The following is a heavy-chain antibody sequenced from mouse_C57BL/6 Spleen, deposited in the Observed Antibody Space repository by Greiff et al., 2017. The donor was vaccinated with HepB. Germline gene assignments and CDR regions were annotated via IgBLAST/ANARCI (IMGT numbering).Heavy chain of an antibody. V-gene: IGHV1-15*01. CDR3: TRDYDGGAPDY. Sequence: QVQLQQSGAELVRPGASVTLSCKASGYTFTDYEMHWVKQTPVHGLEWIGAIDPETGGTDYNQKFKGKAILTADKSSSTAYMELRSLTSEDSAVYYCTRDYDGGAPDYWGQGTTLTVSS. CDR1: GYTFTDYE. CDR2: IDPETGGT. J-gene: IGHJ2*01. D-gene: IGHD2-4*01.